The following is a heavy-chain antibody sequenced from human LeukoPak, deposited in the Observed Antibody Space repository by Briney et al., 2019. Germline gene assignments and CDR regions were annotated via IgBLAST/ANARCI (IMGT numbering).Heavy chain of an antibody. J-gene: IGHJ4*02. Sequence: GGSLRLSCAVSGFTFSSYGMSWVRQAPGKGLEWVSAISGSGGNTYYADSVKGRFTISRDNSKNTLSLQMNSLRVEDTALYYCAKYSDSTGAHYFDYWGQGTLVTVSS. CDR2: ISGSGGNT. CDR3: AKYSDSTGAHYFDY. V-gene: IGHV3-23*01. D-gene: IGHD2/OR15-2a*01. CDR1: GFTFSSYG.